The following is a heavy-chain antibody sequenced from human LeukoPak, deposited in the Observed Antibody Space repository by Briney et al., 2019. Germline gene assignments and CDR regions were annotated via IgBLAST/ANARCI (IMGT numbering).Heavy chain of an antibody. Sequence: PGGSLRLSCAVSGFTVSGNYMSWIRQALGKGLEWASLIYSDDTTLYADSVKGRFTTSRDIPKNTLYLQMSSLRAEDTAVYYCARRAGGYSHPYDYWGQGVLVTVSS. CDR3: ARRAGGYSHPYDY. CDR1: GFTVSGNY. CDR2: IYSDDTT. D-gene: IGHD4-23*01. J-gene: IGHJ4*02. V-gene: IGHV3-53*01.